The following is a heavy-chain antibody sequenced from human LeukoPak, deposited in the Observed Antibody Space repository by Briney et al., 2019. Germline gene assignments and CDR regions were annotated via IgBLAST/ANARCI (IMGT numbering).Heavy chain of an antibody. CDR2: IYYSGST. CDR1: GGSISSGGYY. Sequence: SETLSLTCTVSGGSISSGGYYWSWIRQHPGKGLEWIGYIYYSGSTYYNPSLKSRVTISVDTSKNQFSLELSSVTAADTAVYYCARASLDCSGGSCYWFDPWGQGTLVTVSS. CDR3: ARASLDCSGGSCYWFDP. J-gene: IGHJ5*02. V-gene: IGHV4-31*03. D-gene: IGHD2-15*01.